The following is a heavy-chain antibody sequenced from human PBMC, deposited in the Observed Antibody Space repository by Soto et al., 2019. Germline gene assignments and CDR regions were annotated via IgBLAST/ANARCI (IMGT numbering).Heavy chain of an antibody. CDR1: GFSLSNSEVA. CDR2: IYWDNDK. V-gene: IGHV2-5*02. Sequence: GPLMVNTTPTLQLTSTFSGFSLSNSEVAVGWIRQPPGKALEGLALIYWDNDKRYSPPLDNRLTVTKDTSKSQAVLSMTNLDTVDTGTYFCARRIDFYVGCGYWGQGIWVTIAS. J-gene: IGHJ4*02. D-gene: IGHD1-26*01. CDR3: ARRIDFYVGCGY.